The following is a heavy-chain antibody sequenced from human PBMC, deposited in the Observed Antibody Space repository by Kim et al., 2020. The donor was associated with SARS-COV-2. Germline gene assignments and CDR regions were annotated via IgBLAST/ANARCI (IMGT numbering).Heavy chain of an antibody. D-gene: IGHD6-19*01. CDR3: ARAHSSGWFSYGMDV. V-gene: IGHV3-74*01. J-gene: IGHJ6*02. Sequence: AGAVKGRFTISRDNAKNTVYLQMNSLRAEDTAVYYWARAHSSGWFSYGMDVWGQGTTVTVSS.